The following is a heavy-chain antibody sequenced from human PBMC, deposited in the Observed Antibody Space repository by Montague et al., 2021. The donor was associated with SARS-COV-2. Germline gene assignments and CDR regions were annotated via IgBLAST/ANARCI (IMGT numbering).Heavy chain of an antibody. J-gene: IGHJ4*02. CDR2: IDYSGNT. CDR3: VRDPAPSGSGTFCDY. V-gene: IGHV4-39*02. D-gene: IGHD1-26*01. CDR1: PVSDGPIRSSTYS. Sequence: SETLSLTCTVSPVSDGPIRSSTYSWGWIRQSPGKGLEWIGSIDYSGNTDYNPSLKSRVTMSEDTSKSQLSLRVRSVTAADTAIYYCVRDPAPSGSGTFCDYWGQGTLVAVSS.